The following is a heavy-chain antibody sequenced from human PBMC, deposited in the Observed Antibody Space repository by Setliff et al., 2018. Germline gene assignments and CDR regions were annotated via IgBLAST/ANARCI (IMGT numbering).Heavy chain of an antibody. CDR2: IYYSGST. J-gene: IGHJ4*02. D-gene: IGHD3-22*01. V-gene: IGHV4-39*07. Sequence: PSETLSLTCTVSGGSISSSSYYWGWIRQPPGKGLEWIGSIYYSGSTYYNPSLKSRVTISVDTSKNQFSLKLSSVTAADTAVYYCASVVEDYCDSSGYFLPSYYFDYWGQGTLVTVSS. CDR1: GGSISSSSYY. CDR3: ASVVEDYCDSSGYFLPSYYFDY.